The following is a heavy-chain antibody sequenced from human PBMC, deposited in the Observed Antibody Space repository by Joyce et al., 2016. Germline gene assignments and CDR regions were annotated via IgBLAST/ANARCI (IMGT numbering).Heavy chain of an antibody. V-gene: IGHV5-51*01. CDR1: GYSFTSYW. J-gene: IGHJ4*02. CDR2: INPEDSDT. D-gene: IGHD3-16*01. Sequence: EVQLVQSGGEVKRPGESLKISCKGVGYSFTSYWLGGVRQMPGKGLELMGIINPEDSDTRYSPSFQGQVTISVDRSIKTAHLRWGSLRASDTAIYYCARSAVRGTLSPFFDYWGQGSLVTVSS. CDR3: ARSAVRGTLSPFFDY.